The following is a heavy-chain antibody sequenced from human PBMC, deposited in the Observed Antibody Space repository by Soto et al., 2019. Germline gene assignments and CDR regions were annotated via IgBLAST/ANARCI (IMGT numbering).Heavy chain of an antibody. J-gene: IGHJ4*02. D-gene: IGHD3-22*01. CDR1: GYTFTGYY. CDR2: INPNSGGT. Sequence: ASVKGSCKASGYTFTGYYMHWVRQAPGQGLEWMGWINPNSGGTNYAQKFQGWVTMTRDTSISTAYMELSRLRSDDTAVYYCARVHYDSSGSDPLFDYWGQGTLVTVSS. V-gene: IGHV1-2*04. CDR3: ARVHYDSSGSDPLFDY.